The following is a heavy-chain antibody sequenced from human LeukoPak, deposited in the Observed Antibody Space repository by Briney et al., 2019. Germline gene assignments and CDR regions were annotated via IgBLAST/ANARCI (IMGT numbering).Heavy chain of an antibody. J-gene: IGHJ4*02. CDR3: ARGDSSSWQYYFDY. CDR2: INHSGST. CDR1: SGSFSGYY. V-gene: IGHV4-34*01. Sequence: SETLSLTCAVYSGSFSGYYWSWIRQPPGKGLEWIGEINHSGSTNYNPSLKSRVTISVDTSKNQFSLKLSSVTAADTAVYYCARGDSSSWQYYFDYWGQGTLVTVSS. D-gene: IGHD6-13*01.